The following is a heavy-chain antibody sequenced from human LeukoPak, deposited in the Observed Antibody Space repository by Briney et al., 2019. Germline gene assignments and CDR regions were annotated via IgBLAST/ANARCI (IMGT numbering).Heavy chain of an antibody. V-gene: IGHV4-31*03. J-gene: IGHJ5*02. Sequence: SQTLSLTCTVSGGSISSGGYYWSWIRQHPGKGLEWIGYIYYSGSTYYNPSLKSRVTISVDTSKNQFSLKLSSVTAADTAVYYCARAPSIYGSGSYYTDWFDPWGQGTLVTVSS. D-gene: IGHD3-10*01. CDR1: GGSISSGGYY. CDR2: IYYSGST. CDR3: ARAPSIYGSGSYYTDWFDP.